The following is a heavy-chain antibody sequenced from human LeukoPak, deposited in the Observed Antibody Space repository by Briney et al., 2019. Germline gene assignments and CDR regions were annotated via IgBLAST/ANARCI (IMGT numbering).Heavy chain of an antibody. CDR2: ISGSGGST. J-gene: IGHJ4*02. V-gene: IGHV3-23*01. CDR3: AKDGDLWVWAYYDSSGQNFDY. D-gene: IGHD3-22*01. CDR1: GFTFSSYG. Sequence: GGTLRLSCAASGFTFSSYGMSWVRQAPGKGLEWVSAISGSGGSTYYADSMKGRFTISRDNSKNTLYLQMNSLRAEDTAVYYCAKDGDLWVWAYYDSSGQNFDYWGQGTLVTVSS.